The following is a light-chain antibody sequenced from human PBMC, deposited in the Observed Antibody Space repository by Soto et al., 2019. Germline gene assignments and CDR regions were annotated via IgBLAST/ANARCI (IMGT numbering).Light chain of an antibody. CDR2: DAS. CDR3: QQRSNWPPGMYT. Sequence: EIVLTQSPATLSLSPGERATLSCRASQSVSSYLAWYQQKPGQAPRLLIYDASNRATGIPARFSVSGSGTDFTLTISSLEPEDFAVYYCQQRSNWPPGMYTFGQGTKLEIK. CDR1: QSVSSY. V-gene: IGKV3-11*01. J-gene: IGKJ2*01.